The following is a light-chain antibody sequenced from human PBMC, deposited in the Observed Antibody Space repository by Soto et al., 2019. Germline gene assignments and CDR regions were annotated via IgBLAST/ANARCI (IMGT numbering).Light chain of an antibody. CDR3: QQYGSSPWT. CDR2: GAS. J-gene: IGKJ1*01. Sequence: ESVLTPSAGTLSLSPGERATLSWRASQSVSSSYLAWYQQKPGQAPRLLIYGASSRATGIPDRFSGSGSGTDFTLTISRLEPEDFAVYYCQQYGSSPWTFGQGTKVDIK. V-gene: IGKV3-20*01. CDR1: QSVSSSY.